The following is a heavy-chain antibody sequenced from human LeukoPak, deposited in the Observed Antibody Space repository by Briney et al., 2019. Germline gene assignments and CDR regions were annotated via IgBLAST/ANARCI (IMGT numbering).Heavy chain of an antibody. D-gene: IGHD4-17*01. CDR1: GFTFNAFA. V-gene: IGHV3-30*04. Sequence: GKSLRLSCAASGFTFNAFAMHWVRQAPGKGLEWVALLAYDGTNQYYADSVKGRFTISRDNSKNTVYLHMSSLRPEDTAVYYCSKGGPPGDTNRFDHWGQGILVSVSS. J-gene: IGHJ4*02. CDR2: LAYDGTNQ. CDR3: SKGGPPGDTNRFDH.